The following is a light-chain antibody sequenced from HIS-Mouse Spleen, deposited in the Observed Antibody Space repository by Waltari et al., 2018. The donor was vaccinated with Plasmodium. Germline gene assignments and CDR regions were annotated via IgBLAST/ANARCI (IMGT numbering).Light chain of an antibody. CDR1: SSDVGIYNL. V-gene: IGLV2-23*01. CDR3: CSYAGSSTYV. J-gene: IGLJ1*01. CDR2: EGS. Sequence: QSALTQPASVSGSPGQSITISCTGTSSDVGIYNLVSWYQKHPGKHPKLMLYEGSKRPSGVSNRFAGPKSGHTASRTIAGHQAEDEADYYCCSYAGSSTYVFGTGTKVTVL.